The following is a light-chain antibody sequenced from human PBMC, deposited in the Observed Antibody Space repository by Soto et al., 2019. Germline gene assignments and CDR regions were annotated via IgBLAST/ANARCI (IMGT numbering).Light chain of an antibody. V-gene: IGKV4-1*01. CDR2: WAS. Sequence: DIVMTQSPDSLAVSLGERAAINCKSSQSVLYSSNNKNYLAWYQRKAGQPPKLLIYWASTRESGVPDRFSGSGSGTDFTLTISSLQAEDVAVYYCQQHYSTPETFGQGTKGDIK. J-gene: IGKJ1*01. CDR1: QSVLYSSNNKNY. CDR3: QQHYSTPET.